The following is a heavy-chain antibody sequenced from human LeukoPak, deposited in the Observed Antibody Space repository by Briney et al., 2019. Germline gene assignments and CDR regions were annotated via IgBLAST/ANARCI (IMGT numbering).Heavy chain of an antibody. Sequence: GGSLRLSCAASEFTFSSYWMHWVRQAPGKGLMWVSTVSPVGTDTNYADSVRGRFTISRDNAKNTLYLQMNSLRAEDTALYFCTRGCTGTRCPADYWGQGALVTVSS. CDR2: VSPVGTDT. CDR3: TRGCTGTRCPADY. CDR1: EFTFSSYW. V-gene: IGHV3-74*01. J-gene: IGHJ4*02. D-gene: IGHD2-2*01.